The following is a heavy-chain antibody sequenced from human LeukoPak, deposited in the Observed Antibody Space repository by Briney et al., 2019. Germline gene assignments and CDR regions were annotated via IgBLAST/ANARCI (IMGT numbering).Heavy chain of an antibody. J-gene: IGHJ4*02. V-gene: IGHV3-30-3*01. CDR3: ARGQYSTSRYDY. CDR2: ISYDGSNK. D-gene: IGHD1-26*01. CDR1: GFTFRGYT. Sequence: GGSLRLSCAASGFTFRGYTMRWVRQAPGKGLEWVAVISYDGSNKYYADSVKGRFTISRDNSKNTLYLQMNSLRAEVTAVYYCARGQYSTSRYDYWGQGTLVTVSS.